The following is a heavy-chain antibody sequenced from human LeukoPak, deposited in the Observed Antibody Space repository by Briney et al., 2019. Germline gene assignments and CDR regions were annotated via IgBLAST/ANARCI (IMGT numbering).Heavy chain of an antibody. V-gene: IGHV4-59*01. CDR3: ASIAAPGGVFDY. CDR2: IYYSGST. CDR1: GGSFSSYY. D-gene: IGHD6-13*01. J-gene: IGHJ4*02. Sequence: KASETLSLTCAVYGGSFSSYYWSWIRQPPGKGLEWIGYIYYSGSTNYNPSLKSRVTISVDTSKNQFSLKLSSVTAADTAVYYCASIAAPGGVFDYWGQGTLVTVSS.